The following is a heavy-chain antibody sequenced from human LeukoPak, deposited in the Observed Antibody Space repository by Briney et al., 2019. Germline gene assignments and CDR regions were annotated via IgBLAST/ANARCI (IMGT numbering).Heavy chain of an antibody. CDR3: AKQSAGSSTWYSLHFDC. CDR2: ISESGDIT. CDR1: GFTFSSYP. J-gene: IGHJ4*02. D-gene: IGHD6-13*01. Sequence: GGSLRLSCVVSGFTFSSYPMSWVRQAPGKGLEWVPVISESGDITHYADSMKGRFTISRDNTRNTLNLQMNNLRAEDTAIYFCAKQSAGSSTWYSLHFDCWGEGTRVTVSS. V-gene: IGHV3-23*01.